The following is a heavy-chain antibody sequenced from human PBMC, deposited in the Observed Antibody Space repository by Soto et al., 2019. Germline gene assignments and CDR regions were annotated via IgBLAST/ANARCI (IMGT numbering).Heavy chain of an antibody. CDR1: GDSISSDNYF. CDR2: ISNRGTP. V-gene: IGHV4-30-4*01. Sequence: QVQLQESGPGLVKPSQTLSLICTVSGDSISSDNYFWSWIRQPPGQGLEWIGYISNRGTPYYNPSLKSRVTISLDTSKNRFSLHMYSVTAADTAVYYCAREVHVVALSDAFDIWGQGTMVTVSS. D-gene: IGHD2-21*01. CDR3: AREVHVVALSDAFDI. J-gene: IGHJ3*02.